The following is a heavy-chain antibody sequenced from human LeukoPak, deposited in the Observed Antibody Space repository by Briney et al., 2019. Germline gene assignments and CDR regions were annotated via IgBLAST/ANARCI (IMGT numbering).Heavy chain of an antibody. J-gene: IGHJ5*02. CDR2: ISYDGSNK. CDR1: GFTFSSYG. D-gene: IGHD2-15*01. V-gene: IGHV3-30*18. CDR3: AKTPYPYCSGGSCALFDP. Sequence: QPGRSLRLSCAASGFTFSSYGMHWVRQAPGKGLEWVAVISYDGSNKYYADSVKGRFTISRDNSKNTLYLQMNSLRAEDTAVYYCAKTPYPYCSGGSCALFDPWGQGTLVTVSS.